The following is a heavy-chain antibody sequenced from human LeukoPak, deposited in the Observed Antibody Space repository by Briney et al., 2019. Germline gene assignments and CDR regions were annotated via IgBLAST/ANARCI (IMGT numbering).Heavy chain of an antibody. V-gene: IGHV3-30*03. Sequence: GRSLRLSCAASGFTFSSYGMHWVRQAPGKGLEWVAVISYDGSNKYYADSVKGRFTISRDNSKNTLYLQMNSLRAEDTAVYYCARVLYSGYDRANLFDYWGQGTLVTVSS. CDR3: ARVLYSGYDRANLFDY. D-gene: IGHD5-12*01. CDR1: GFTFSSYG. CDR2: ISYDGSNK. J-gene: IGHJ4*02.